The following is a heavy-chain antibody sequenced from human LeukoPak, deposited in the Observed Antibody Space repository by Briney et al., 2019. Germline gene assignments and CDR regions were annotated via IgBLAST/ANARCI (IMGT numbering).Heavy chain of an antibody. Sequence: GGSLRLSCAASGFTFSSYGMHWVRQAPGKGLEWVAVISYDGSNKYYADSVKGRFTISRDNAKNSLYLQMNSLRAEDTAVYYCARASGGVIVTYYFDYWGQGTLVTVSS. CDR3: ARASGGVIVTYYFDY. D-gene: IGHD3-16*02. V-gene: IGHV3-33*05. CDR2: ISYDGSNK. CDR1: GFTFSSYG. J-gene: IGHJ4*02.